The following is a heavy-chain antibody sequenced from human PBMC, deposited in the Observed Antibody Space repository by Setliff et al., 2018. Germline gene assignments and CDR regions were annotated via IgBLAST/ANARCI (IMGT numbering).Heavy chain of an antibody. D-gene: IGHD3-3*01. Sequence: AASVKVSCKASGHTFITFGISWVRQAPGQGLEWMGRIIPIFGTANYAQKFQGRVTITADKSTSTAYMELSSLRSEDTAVYYCASSRDYNFWSGYYSPLDYWGQGTLVTVSS. CDR3: ASSRDYNFWSGYYSPLDY. J-gene: IGHJ4*02. CDR1: GHTFITFG. CDR2: IIPIFGTA. V-gene: IGHV1-69*06.